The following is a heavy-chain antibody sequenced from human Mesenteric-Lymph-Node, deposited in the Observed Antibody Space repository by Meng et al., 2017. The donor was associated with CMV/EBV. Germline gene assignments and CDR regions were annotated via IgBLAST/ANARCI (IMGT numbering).Heavy chain of an antibody. Sequence: GSLRLSCTVSGDSVSSTSYYWSWIRQPPGKGLEWIGEINHSGSTNYNPSLKSRVTISVDTSKNQFSLKLSSVTAADTAVYYCARLLSSSSRGDYWGQGTLVTVSS. J-gene: IGHJ4*02. D-gene: IGHD6-6*01. CDR1: GDSVSSTSYY. CDR3: ARLLSSSSRGDY. CDR2: INHSGST. V-gene: IGHV4-61*01.